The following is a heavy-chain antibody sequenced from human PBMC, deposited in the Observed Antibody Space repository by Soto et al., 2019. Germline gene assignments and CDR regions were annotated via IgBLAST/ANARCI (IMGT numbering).Heavy chain of an antibody. CDR2: IKSKTDGGTT. V-gene: IGHV3-15*01. Sequence: GGSLRLSCAASGFTFSNAWMSWVRQAPGKGLEWVGRIKSKTDGGTTDYAAPVKGRFTISRDDSKNTLYLQMNSLKTEDTAVYYCTTPTGSYDAFDIWGQGTMVTVSS. J-gene: IGHJ3*02. CDR1: GFTFSNAW. CDR3: TTPTGSYDAFDI. D-gene: IGHD1-1*01.